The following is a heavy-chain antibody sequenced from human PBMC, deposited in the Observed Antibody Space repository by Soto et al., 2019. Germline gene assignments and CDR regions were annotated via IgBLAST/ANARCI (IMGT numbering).Heavy chain of an antibody. V-gene: IGHV1-18*01. CDR3: ARVEWKYYYMDV. Sequence: GASVKVSCKASGGTFSSYTISWVRQAPGQGLEWMGRISAYNGNTNYAQKLQGRVTMTTDTSTSTAYMELRSLRSDDTAVYYCARVEWKYYYMDVWGKGTTVTVSS. CDR2: ISAYNGNT. D-gene: IGHD1-1*01. J-gene: IGHJ6*03. CDR1: GGTFSSYT.